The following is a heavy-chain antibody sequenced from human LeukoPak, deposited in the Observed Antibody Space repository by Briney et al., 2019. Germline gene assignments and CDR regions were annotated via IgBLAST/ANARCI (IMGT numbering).Heavy chain of an antibody. CDR2: IYTSGST. V-gene: IGHV4-4*07. Sequence: SETLSLTCTVSGGSIRTYYWSWFRQPAGKGLEWIGRIYTSGSTNYNPSLKSRVTMSVDTSKNQFSLKLSSVTAADTAVYYCARDLIAVAGALDYWGQGTLVTVSS. CDR1: GGSIRTYY. D-gene: IGHD6-19*01. CDR3: ARDLIAVAGALDY. J-gene: IGHJ4*02.